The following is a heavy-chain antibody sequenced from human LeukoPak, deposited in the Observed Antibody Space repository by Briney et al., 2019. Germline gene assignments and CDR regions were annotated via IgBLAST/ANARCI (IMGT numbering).Heavy chain of an antibody. CDR3: ATDRGWFVLDY. D-gene: IGHD2-15*01. CDR2: ISPTSAYI. J-gene: IGHJ4*02. V-gene: IGHV3-21*01. CDR1: GFTFSSYA. Sequence: GGSLRLSCAASGFTFSSYAMSWVRQAPGKGLDWVSSISPTSAYIYYQDSVKGRFTISRDNAKNSLYLQMNSLRVEDTAVYYCATDRGWFVLDYWGQGSLVTVSS.